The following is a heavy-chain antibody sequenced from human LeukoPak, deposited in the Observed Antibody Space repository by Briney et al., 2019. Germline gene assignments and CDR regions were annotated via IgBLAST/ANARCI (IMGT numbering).Heavy chain of an antibody. D-gene: IGHD3-16*01. CDR2: IYHSGST. CDR1: GGSFSGYY. J-gene: IGHJ3*02. Sequence: SETLSLTCAVYGGSFSGYYWSWIRQPPGKGLEWIGYIYHSGSTYYNPSLKSRLTISVDRSKNQFSLKLSSVPGADTAVYYCARVTGGVLAFDIWGQGTMVTVSS. CDR3: ARVTGGVLAFDI. V-gene: IGHV4-34*01.